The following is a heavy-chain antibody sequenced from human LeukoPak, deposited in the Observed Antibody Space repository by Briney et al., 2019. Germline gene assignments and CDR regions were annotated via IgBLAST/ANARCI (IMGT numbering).Heavy chain of an antibody. Sequence: GGSLRLSCAASGFTFSSYSMNWVRQAPGKGLEWVSSISSSSSYIYYADSVKGRFTISRDNSKNTLYLQMNSLRAEDTAVYYCAKSRMAVAGAFDYWGQGTLVTVSS. CDR3: AKSRMAVAGAFDY. J-gene: IGHJ4*02. V-gene: IGHV3-21*04. CDR2: ISSSSSYI. D-gene: IGHD6-19*01. CDR1: GFTFSSYS.